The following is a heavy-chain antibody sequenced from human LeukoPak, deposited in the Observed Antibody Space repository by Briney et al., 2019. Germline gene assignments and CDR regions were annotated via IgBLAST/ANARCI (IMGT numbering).Heavy chain of an antibody. D-gene: IGHD3-3*01. J-gene: IGHJ4*02. CDR3: ARDQSDVSGYYPYLDY. Sequence: GVLRLSCAASGFTFSGYSMNWVRQAPGKGLEWISYMGSSGKTIYYADSVKGRFTISRDNAKNSLYLQMNSLTVEDTAVYYCARDQSDVSGYYPYLDYWGQGTLVTVSS. CDR2: MGSSGKTI. CDR1: GFTFSGYS. V-gene: IGHV3-48*01.